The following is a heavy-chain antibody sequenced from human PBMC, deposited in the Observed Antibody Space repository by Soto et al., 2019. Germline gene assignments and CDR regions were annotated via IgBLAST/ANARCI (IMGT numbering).Heavy chain of an antibody. CDR1: GGTISRYP. CDR3: ARDGARVADAFDI. D-gene: IGHD2-15*01. V-gene: IGHV1-69*08. J-gene: IGHJ3*02. CDR2: IITLLGTT. Sequence: QVQLVQSGPEVKKPGSSVNVSCTASGGTISRYPITWVRQVPGQGLEWVGRIITLLGTTTYAKKFQGRVTVIADKSTNTVYMGLSSLRSEDTAVYYCARDGARVADAFDIWGQGTKVTVSS.